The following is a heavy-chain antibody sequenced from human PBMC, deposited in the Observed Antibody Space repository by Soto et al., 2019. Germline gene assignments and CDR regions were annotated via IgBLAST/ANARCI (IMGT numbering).Heavy chain of an antibody. CDR3: VKDKLFSNYEHYFDH. V-gene: IGHV3-9*01. J-gene: IGHJ4*02. Sequence: GGSLRLSCAASGFSFQNYAMHWVRQAPGKGLEWVSGISWNRGTRGYADSVRGRFTISRDNAKNSLYLQMNMLRPEDTAFYYCVKDKLFSNYEHYFDHWGQGTQVTVSS. CDR2: ISWNRGTR. CDR1: GFSFQNYA. D-gene: IGHD4-4*01.